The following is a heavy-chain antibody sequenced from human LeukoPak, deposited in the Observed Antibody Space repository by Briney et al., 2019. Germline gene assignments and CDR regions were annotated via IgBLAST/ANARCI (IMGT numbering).Heavy chain of an antibody. CDR2: ISSSSSYI. J-gene: IGHJ4*02. Sequence: GGSLRPSCAASGFTFSSYSMNWVRQAPGKGLEWVSSISSSSSYIYYADSVKGRFTISRDNAKNSLYLQMNSLRAEDTAVYYCARVGLGIYFDYWGQGTLVTVSS. CDR3: ARVGLGIYFDY. CDR1: GFTFSSYS. V-gene: IGHV3-21*01. D-gene: IGHD7-27*01.